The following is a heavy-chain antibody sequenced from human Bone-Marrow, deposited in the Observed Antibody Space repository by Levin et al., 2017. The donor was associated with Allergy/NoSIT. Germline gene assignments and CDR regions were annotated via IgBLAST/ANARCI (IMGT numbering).Heavy chain of an antibody. Sequence: GASVKVSCKASGYTFVTYGVSWVRQASGQGLEWMGWISGYTGDTNYAQKFQGRVTMTIDKPRSTAYLELRSLRVDDTAMYYCARGGTEGEPSQGEFDSWGQGTLVTVSS. D-gene: IGHD3-16*01. CDR1: GYTFVTYG. CDR3: ARGGTEGEPSQGEFDS. V-gene: IGHV1-18*01. CDR2: ISGYTGDT. J-gene: IGHJ4*02.